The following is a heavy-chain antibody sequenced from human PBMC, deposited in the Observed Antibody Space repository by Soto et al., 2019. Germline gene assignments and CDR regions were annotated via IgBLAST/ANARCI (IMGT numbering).Heavy chain of an antibody. D-gene: IGHD2-21*01. CDR1: GGSISSSSYY. CDR2: IYYSGST. CDR3: ARHGSVVRVLQH. Sequence: QLQLQESGPGLVKPSETLSLTCTVSGGSISSSSYYWGWIRQPPGKGLEWIGSIYYSGSTYYNPSLKSRVTISVDTSKNQFALKLSSVPAADTAVYYCARHGSVVRVLQHWGQGTLVTVSS. V-gene: IGHV4-39*01. J-gene: IGHJ1*01.